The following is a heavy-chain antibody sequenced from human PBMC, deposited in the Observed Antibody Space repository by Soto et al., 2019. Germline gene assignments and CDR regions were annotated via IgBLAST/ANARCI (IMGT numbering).Heavy chain of an antibody. CDR2: VYYTGTT. D-gene: IGHD6-13*01. CDR1: GGSISSYF. V-gene: IGHV4-59*01. Sequence: QVQLQESGPGLLKPSETLSLTCTVSGGSISSYFYIWVRQPPGKGLEWIGAVYYTGTTDYNPSLKSRVIISVDTSKTQFSLTLRSVTAADTAVYYCARDLAAVPRAVDYWGRGTLVTVSS. CDR3: ARDLAAVPRAVDY. J-gene: IGHJ4*02.